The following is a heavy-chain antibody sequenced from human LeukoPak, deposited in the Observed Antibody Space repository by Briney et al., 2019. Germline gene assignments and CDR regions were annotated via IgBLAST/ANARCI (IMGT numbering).Heavy chain of an antibody. J-gene: IGHJ6*03. CDR3: ARGGYSYETYYYYCMDV. V-gene: IGHV1-18*01. CDR1: GGTFSSYA. Sequence: GSSVKVSCKASGGTFSSYAISWVRQAPGQGLEWMGWISAYNGNTNYAQKLQGRVTMTTDTSTSTAYMELRSLRSDDTAVYYCARGGYSYETYYYYCMDVWGKGTTVTVSS. CDR2: ISAYNGNT. D-gene: IGHD5-18*01.